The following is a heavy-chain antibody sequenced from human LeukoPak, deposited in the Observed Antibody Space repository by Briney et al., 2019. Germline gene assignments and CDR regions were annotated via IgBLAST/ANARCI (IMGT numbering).Heavy chain of an antibody. CDR3: ARVTSRLGWFDP. V-gene: IGHV4-59*01. Sequence: PSETLSLTCTVSGESISGFYWTWIRQPPGKGLEWIGYIYYSGSTNYNPSLKSRVTISVDTSKNQFSLKLSSVTAADTAVYYCARVTSRLGWFDPWGQGTLVTVSS. CDR2: IYYSGST. CDR1: GESISGFY. D-gene: IGHD1-14*01. J-gene: IGHJ5*02.